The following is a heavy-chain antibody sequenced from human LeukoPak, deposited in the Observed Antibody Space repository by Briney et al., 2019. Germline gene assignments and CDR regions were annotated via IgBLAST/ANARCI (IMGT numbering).Heavy chain of an antibody. CDR3: ARVGLGHRLGYCSGGSCYSGDYYYYYMDA. CDR2: INPNSGGT. CDR1: GYTFTGYY. V-gene: IGHV1-2*02. D-gene: IGHD2-15*01. Sequence: ASVKVSCKASGYTFTGYYMHWVRQAPGQGLEWMGWINPNSGGTNYAQKFQGRVTMTRDTSISTAYMELSRLRSDDTAVYYCARVGLGHRLGYCSGGSCYSGDYYYYYMDAWGKGTTVTVSS. J-gene: IGHJ6*03.